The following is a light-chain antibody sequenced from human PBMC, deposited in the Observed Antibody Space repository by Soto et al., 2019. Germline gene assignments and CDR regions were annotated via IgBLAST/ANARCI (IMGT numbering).Light chain of an antibody. Sequence: QSALTQPASVSGSPGQSITISCTGTSSDVGGYNYVSWYQQHPGKAPKLMIYEVSDRPSGVSSRFPASKSGNTASLTISGLQADDEADYYCSSYTSISTLVFGGGTKLTVL. CDR3: SSYTSISTLV. CDR1: SSDVGGYNY. CDR2: EVS. V-gene: IGLV2-14*01. J-gene: IGLJ3*02.